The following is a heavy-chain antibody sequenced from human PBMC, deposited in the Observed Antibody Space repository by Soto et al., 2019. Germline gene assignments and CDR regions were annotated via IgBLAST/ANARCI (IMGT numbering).Heavy chain of an antibody. CDR1: GFSFSKYG. Sequence: QEHLVESGGGVLQPGTSLRLSCVASGFSFSKYGMHWVRQAPVKGLEWVAFVSSDGNNKYYADSVKGRFTISRDNSRNTVYLQVDSLRIDDTAVYYCAKDRVIQLLPIWPDPWGQGTLVTVSS. CDR3: AKDRVIQLLPIWPDP. CDR2: VSSDGNNK. V-gene: IGHV3-30*18. D-gene: IGHD1-1*01. J-gene: IGHJ5*02.